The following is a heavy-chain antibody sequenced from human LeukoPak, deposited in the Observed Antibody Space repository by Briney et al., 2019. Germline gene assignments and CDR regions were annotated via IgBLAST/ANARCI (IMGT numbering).Heavy chain of an antibody. J-gene: IGHJ4*02. CDR2: IYYSGST. V-gene: IGHV4-59*01. CDR1: GDSISNYY. CDR3: AREAIGRVDY. Sequence: PSETLSLTCTVSGDSISNYYWSWIRQPPGKGLEWIGYIYYSGSTNYNPSLKSRVTISVDTSEKHFSLKLSSVTAADTAVYYCAREAIGRVDYWGQGILVTVSS. D-gene: IGHD2/OR15-2a*01.